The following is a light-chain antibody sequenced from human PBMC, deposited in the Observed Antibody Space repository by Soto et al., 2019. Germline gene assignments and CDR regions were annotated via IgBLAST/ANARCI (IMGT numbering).Light chain of an antibody. CDR1: SGHSSYA. CDR2: LNSDGSH. CDR3: QTRGTGDWV. Sequence: QLVLTQSPSASASLGASVKLTCTLSSGHSSYAIAWHQQQPEKGPRYLMTLNSDGSHSKGDGLPDRFSGSISGAERYLTISSLHSEDEADYYCQTRGTGDWVFGGGTKLTVL. J-gene: IGLJ3*02. V-gene: IGLV4-69*01.